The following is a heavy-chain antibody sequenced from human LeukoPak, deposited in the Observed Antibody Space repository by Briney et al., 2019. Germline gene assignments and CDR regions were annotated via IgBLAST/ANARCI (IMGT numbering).Heavy chain of an antibody. CDR2: ISWNSGSI. V-gene: IGHV3-9*01. J-gene: IGHJ4*02. CDR3: AKAYYRGYSYGAPDY. Sequence: GGSLRLSCAASGFTFDDYAMHWVRQAPGKGLEWVSGISWNSGSIGYADSVKGRFTISRDNAKNSQYLQMNSLRAEDTALYYCAKAYYRGYSYGAPDYWGQGTLVTVSS. D-gene: IGHD5-18*01. CDR1: GFTFDDYA.